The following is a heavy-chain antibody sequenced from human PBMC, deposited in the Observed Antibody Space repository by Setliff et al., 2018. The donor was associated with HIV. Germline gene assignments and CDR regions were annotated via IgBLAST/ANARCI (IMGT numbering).Heavy chain of an antibody. Sequence: GGSLRLSCAASGFTFNSAWMNWVRQAPGKGLEWVGLIKSKTDGGTTDYAAPVKGRFTISRDDSKHTLYLQMNSLKTEDTAVYYCTTDLPIVESYPFDYWGQGTLVTVSS. V-gene: IGHV3-15*01. CDR3: TTDLPIVESYPFDY. CDR2: IKSKTDGGTT. CDR1: GFTFNSAW. J-gene: IGHJ4*02. D-gene: IGHD1-26*01.